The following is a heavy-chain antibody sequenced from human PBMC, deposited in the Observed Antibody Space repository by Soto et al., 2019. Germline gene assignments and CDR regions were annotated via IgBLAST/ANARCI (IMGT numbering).Heavy chain of an antibody. CDR1: GFTLSSYA. Sequence: PGGSLRLSCAASGFTLSSYAMSWVRQAPGKGLEWVSAISGSGGSTYYADSVKGRFTISRDNSKNTLYLQMNSLRAEDTAVYYCAKDGDSGYDYTEDFDYWGQGTLVTVSS. CDR2: ISGSGGST. CDR3: AKDGDSGYDYTEDFDY. J-gene: IGHJ4*02. D-gene: IGHD5-12*01. V-gene: IGHV3-23*01.